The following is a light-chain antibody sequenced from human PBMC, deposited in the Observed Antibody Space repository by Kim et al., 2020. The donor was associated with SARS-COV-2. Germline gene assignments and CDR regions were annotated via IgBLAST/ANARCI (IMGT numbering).Light chain of an antibody. J-gene: IGKJ2*01. Sequence: EIVLTQSPATLSLSPGERGTLSCRASQSVRSYLAWYQQKPGQAPRLLIYDASNRATGIPARFSGSGSGTDFTLTISSLEPEDFAVYYCQQRSNWLYTFGQGTKLEI. CDR2: DAS. CDR3: QQRSNWLYT. CDR1: QSVRSY. V-gene: IGKV3-11*01.